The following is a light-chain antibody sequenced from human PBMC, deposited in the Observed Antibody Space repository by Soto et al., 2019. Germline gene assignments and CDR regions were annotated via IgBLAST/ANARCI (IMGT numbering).Light chain of an antibody. CDR2: GAS. CDR3: MQALQTPLFT. Sequence: EIVLTQSPGTLSLSPGERATLSCRASQSISSSYLAWHQQKPGQAPRVLIYGASSRATGIPDRFSGSGSGTDFTLTISRVEAEDVGVYYCMQALQTPLFTFGPGTKVDIK. CDR1: QSISSSY. V-gene: IGKV3-20*01. J-gene: IGKJ3*01.